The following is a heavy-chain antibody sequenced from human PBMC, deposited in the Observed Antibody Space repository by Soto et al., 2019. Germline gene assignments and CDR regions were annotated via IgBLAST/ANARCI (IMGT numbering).Heavy chain of an antibody. CDR1: GFTFDGYA. CDR3: ARDQWLLQYCSSTSCFPYFDY. D-gene: IGHD2-2*01. CDR2: IRSKAYGGTT. J-gene: IGHJ4*02. V-gene: IGHV3-49*03. Sequence: GGSLRLSCTTSGFTFDGYAMSWFRQAPGKGLEWVGFIRSKAYGGTTENAASVKGRFIISRDDSKSIAYLQMNSLKTDDTAVYYCARDQWLLQYCSSTSCFPYFDYWGQGTRVTVSS.